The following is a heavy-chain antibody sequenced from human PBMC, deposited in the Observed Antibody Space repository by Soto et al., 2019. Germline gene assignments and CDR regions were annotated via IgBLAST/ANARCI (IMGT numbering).Heavy chain of an antibody. J-gene: IGHJ4*02. D-gene: IGHD6-19*01. CDR2: ISGGGGTT. CDR3: ARQAGYSSDPFDY. V-gene: IGHV3-23*01. CDR1: GFTFSSNA. Sequence: PGGSLRLSCAASGFTFSSNAMSWVRQAPGKGLEWVSLISGGGGTTYYADSVKGRFSISRDTSTDTLFLQMHSLRAEDTAVYYCARQAGYSSDPFDYWGQGTLVTV.